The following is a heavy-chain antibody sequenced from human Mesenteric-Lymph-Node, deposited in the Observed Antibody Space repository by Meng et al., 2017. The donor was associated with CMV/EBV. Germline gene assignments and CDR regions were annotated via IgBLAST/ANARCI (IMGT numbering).Heavy chain of an antibody. CDR3: ARGYFDSSGYYQLFDF. V-gene: IGHV3-48*04. CDR1: GFTFSSYG. J-gene: IGHJ4*02. CDR2: VSYTGNIK. Sequence: GESLKISCAASGFTFSSYGMHWVRQAPGKGLEWVSYVSYTGNIKYYADSVKGRFTISRDNAKKSLYLQMNSLRAEDTAIYYCARGYFDSSGYYQLFDFWGQGTLVTVSS. D-gene: IGHD3-22*01.